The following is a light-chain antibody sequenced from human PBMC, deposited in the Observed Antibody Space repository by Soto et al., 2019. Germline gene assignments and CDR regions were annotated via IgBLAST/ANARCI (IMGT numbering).Light chain of an antibody. CDR3: CSHTNSNTWV. CDR1: SSDVGASNS. J-gene: IGLJ3*02. V-gene: IGLV2-14*01. Sequence: QSVLTQPASVSGSPGQSITISYTGTSSDVGASNSVSWYQQHPGKSPKLLIYDVSSRPSGVSNRFSGSKSGNTASLTISGLQAEDEADYYCCSHTNSNTWVFGGGTKLTVL. CDR2: DVS.